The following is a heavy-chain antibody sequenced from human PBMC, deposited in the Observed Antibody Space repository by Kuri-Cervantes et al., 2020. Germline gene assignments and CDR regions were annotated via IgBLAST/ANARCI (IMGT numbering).Heavy chain of an antibody. CDR1: GDSITNYY. CDR3: ARENYYDSSGYYSFDY. D-gene: IGHD3-22*01. V-gene: IGHV4-59*01. J-gene: IGHJ4*02. CDR2: IYYSGST. Sequence: GSLRLSCTVSGDSITNYYWNWIRQPPGKGLEWIGYIYYSGSTNYNPSLKSRVTISVDTSKNQFSLKLSSVTAADTAVYYCARENYYDSSGYYSFDYWGQGTLVTVSS.